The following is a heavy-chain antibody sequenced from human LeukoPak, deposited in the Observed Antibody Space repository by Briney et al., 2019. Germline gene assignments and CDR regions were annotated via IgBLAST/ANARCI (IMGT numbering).Heavy chain of an antibody. CDR3: ARDGYNFLTEFDP. CDR2: IKQDGSEK. J-gene: IGHJ5*02. CDR1: GFTFSSYW. D-gene: IGHD5-24*01. V-gene: IGHV3-7*01. Sequence: PGGSLRLSCAASGFTFSSYWMSWVRQAPGQGLEWVANIKQDGSEKYYVDSVKGRFTISRDNAKNSLYLQMNSLRAEDTAVYYCARDGYNFLTEFDPWGQGTLVTVSS.